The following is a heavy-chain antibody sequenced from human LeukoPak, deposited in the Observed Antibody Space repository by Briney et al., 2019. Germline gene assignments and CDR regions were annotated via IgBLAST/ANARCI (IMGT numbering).Heavy chain of an antibody. D-gene: IGHD1-14*01. CDR3: ARGAPTNYYYYGMDV. CDR1: GFSFSTYG. CDR2: IWYDGSKS. V-gene: IGHV3-33*01. J-gene: IGHJ6*02. Sequence: PGRSLRLSCTASGFSFSTYGMHWVRPAPGKGLAWVAVIWYDGSKSYYADSVKGRFTISRDNSKNTLDLQMNSLRADDTAVYYCARGAPTNYYYYGMDVWGQGTTVTVSS.